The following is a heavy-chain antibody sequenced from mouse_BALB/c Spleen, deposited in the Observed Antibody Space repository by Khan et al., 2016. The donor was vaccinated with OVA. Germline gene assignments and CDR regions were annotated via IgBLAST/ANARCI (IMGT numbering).Heavy chain of an antibody. J-gene: IGHJ3*01. CDR2: IDPANGNT. CDR1: GFNIKDTY. Sequence: VQLQQSGAELVKPGASVKLSCSASGFNIKDTYMHWVKQRPEQGLDWIGRIDPANGNTKYDPKFQGKAPLTADTSSNTAYLQVSSLTSEDTAVYYWARDYWDVFAYWGQGTLVTVSA. V-gene: IGHV14-3*02. CDR3: ARDYWDVFAY. D-gene: IGHD4-1*01.